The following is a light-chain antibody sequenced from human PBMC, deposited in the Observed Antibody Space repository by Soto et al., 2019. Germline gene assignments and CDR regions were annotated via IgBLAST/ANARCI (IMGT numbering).Light chain of an antibody. CDR2: DAS. CDR1: QSVSSQ. CDR3: QQRSKWPLT. Sequence: EIVLTQSPATLSLSPGERATLSCRASQSVSSQLAWYQHKPGQAPRLLIYDASNRATGIPARFSGSGSGTEFTLTISSLDPEDFAVYYCQQRSKWPLTFGGGTKVEIK. J-gene: IGKJ4*01. V-gene: IGKV3-11*01.